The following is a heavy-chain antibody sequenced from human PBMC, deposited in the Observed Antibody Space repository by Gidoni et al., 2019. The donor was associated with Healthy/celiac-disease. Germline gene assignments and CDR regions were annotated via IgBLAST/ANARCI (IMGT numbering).Heavy chain of an antibody. CDR1: GYTFTSDY. J-gene: IGHJ6*02. Sequence: QVQLVQSGAEVKKPGASVKLSCKGSGYTFTSDYMHWVRQAPGQGLEWLGIINPTVSSTTYAQKFQGRVTLTRDTSTSTVYMELSSLRSEDTAVYYCARGWGPSGGTFYYFYYGMDVWGQVTTVTVSS. D-gene: IGHD6-25*01. CDR3: ARGWGPSGGTFYYFYYGMDV. V-gene: IGHV1-46*01. CDR2: INPTVSST.